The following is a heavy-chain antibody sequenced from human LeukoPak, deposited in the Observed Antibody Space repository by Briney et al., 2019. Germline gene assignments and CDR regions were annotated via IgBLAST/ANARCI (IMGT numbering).Heavy chain of an antibody. J-gene: IGHJ5*02. CDR1: GYTFTSYG. CDR2: INPNSGGT. V-gene: IGHV1-2*02. CDR3: ARVITRLNWFDP. Sequence: ASVKVSCKASGYTFTSYGISWVRQAPGQGLEWMGWINPNSGGTNYAQKFQGRVTMTRDTSISTAYMELSRLRSDDTAVYYCARVITRLNWFDPWGQGTLVTVSS. D-gene: IGHD3-10*01.